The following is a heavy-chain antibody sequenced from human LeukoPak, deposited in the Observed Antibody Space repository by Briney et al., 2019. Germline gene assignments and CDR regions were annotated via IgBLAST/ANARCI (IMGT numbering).Heavy chain of an antibody. J-gene: IGHJ4*02. Sequence: KPGGSLRLSCAASGFSFSTYSMNWVRQAPGKGLEWVSSISSTGLYMFYADSVKGRFTISRDNAGNSLYLQMNSLRAEDTAVCYCATEKVYSSRRQVDYWGQGTLVTVSS. CDR2: ISSTGLYM. D-gene: IGHD6-13*01. CDR3: ATEKVYSSRRQVDY. CDR1: GFSFSTYS. V-gene: IGHV3-21*01.